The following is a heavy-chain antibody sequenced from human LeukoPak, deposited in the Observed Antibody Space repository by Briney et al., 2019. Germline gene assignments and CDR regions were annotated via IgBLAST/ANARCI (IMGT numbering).Heavy chain of an antibody. Sequence: GGSLRLSCAASEFTFNSYSFNWIRQPPGGRLEWVSSISSGSTYIYYSDSVKGRFTVSRDNAKNSLFLQMNNLRAEDTAVYYCARDPFYYDAAGSDDYWGQGTLVTVYS. J-gene: IGHJ4*02. CDR2: ISSGSTYI. CDR1: EFTFNSYS. D-gene: IGHD3-22*01. CDR3: ARDPFYYDAAGSDDY. V-gene: IGHV3-21*01.